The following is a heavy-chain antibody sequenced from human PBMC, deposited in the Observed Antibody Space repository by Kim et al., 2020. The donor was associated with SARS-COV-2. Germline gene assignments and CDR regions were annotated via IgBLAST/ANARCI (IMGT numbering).Heavy chain of an antibody. CDR2: IDFSRTT. Sequence: SETLSLTCTVSGGSISSCTNYWAWIRQFPGKGLEWIGHIDFSRTTFYNSTLKSRLTISVDISKNQLSLDLFSVTAADTAMYDCARVSLNDSGFSYYAMDV. CDR1: GGSISSCTNY. V-gene: IGHV4-31*03. D-gene: IGHD2-21*02. CDR3: ARVSLNDSGFSYYAMDV. J-gene: IGHJ6*01.